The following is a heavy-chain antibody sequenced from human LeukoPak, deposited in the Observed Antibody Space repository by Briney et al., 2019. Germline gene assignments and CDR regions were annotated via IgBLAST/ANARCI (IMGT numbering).Heavy chain of an antibody. J-gene: IGHJ4*02. CDR1: GFNFDEYA. CDR3: AKRPYYDFWSGCFDN. Sequence: GGSLRLSCTASGFNFDEYAMYWVRQAPGKGLEWVSAISGSGGSTYYADSVKGRFTISRDNSKNTLYLQMNSLRAEDTAVYYCAKRPYYDFWSGCFDNWGQGTLVTVSS. CDR2: ISGSGGST. D-gene: IGHD3-3*01. V-gene: IGHV3-23*01.